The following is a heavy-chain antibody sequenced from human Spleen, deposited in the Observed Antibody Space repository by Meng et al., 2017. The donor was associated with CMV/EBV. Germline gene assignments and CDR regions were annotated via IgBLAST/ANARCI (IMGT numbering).Heavy chain of an antibody. CDR2: INPNSGGT. J-gene: IGHJ5*02. CDR1: GYTFTAHY. V-gene: IGHV1-2*02. CDR3: ARALPARARFDP. D-gene: IGHD1-26*01. Sequence: ASVKVSCKASGYTFTAHYFHWVRQAPGQGLEWMGWINPNSGGTNYAQKFQGRVTMTRDTSISTAYMELSRLRSDDTAVYYCARALPARARFDPWGQGTLVTVSS.